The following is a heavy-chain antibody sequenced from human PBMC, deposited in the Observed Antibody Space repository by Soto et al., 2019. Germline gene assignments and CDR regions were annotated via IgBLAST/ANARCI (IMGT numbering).Heavy chain of an antibody. V-gene: IGHV3-43*01. D-gene: IGHD3-16*01. Sequence: PGGSLRLSCAASGFPFGDFTMHWIRQLPGKGLEWVSLISWNADSIYYGGSVQGRFTISRDNRKNSLYLQMTSLRPDDTALYYCVRGTGNSFADYYFDYWGKGHKVTVSS. CDR2: ISWNADSI. J-gene: IGHJ4*02. CDR1: GFPFGDFT. CDR3: VRGTGNSFADYYFDY.